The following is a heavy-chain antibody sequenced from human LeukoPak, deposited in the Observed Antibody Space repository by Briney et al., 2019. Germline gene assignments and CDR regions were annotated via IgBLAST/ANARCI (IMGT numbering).Heavy chain of an antibody. CDR3: AKSNGYGLVDI. CDR2: IFYSGGT. D-gene: IGHD3-10*01. CDR1: GYSISSGYY. V-gene: IGHV4-38-2*02. J-gene: IGHJ3*02. Sequence: SETLSLTCTVSGYSISSGYYWGWIRQPPGKGLEWIGNIFYSGGTYYSPSLTSRVTISLDTSRNQFSLKLNSVTAADTAVYYCAKSNGYGLVDIWGQGTMVTVSS.